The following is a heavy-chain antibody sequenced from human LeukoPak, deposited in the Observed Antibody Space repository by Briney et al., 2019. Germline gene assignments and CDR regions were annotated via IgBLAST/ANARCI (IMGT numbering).Heavy chain of an antibody. V-gene: IGHV1-69*04. D-gene: IGHD6-13*01. Sequence: SVKVSCKASGGTFSSYAISWVRQAPGQGLEWMGRIIPILGIANYAQKFQGRVTITADKSTSTAYMELSSLRSEGTAVYYCARDTAGTYYFDYWGQGTLVTVSS. CDR2: IIPILGIA. CDR3: ARDTAGTYYFDY. CDR1: GGTFSSYA. J-gene: IGHJ4*02.